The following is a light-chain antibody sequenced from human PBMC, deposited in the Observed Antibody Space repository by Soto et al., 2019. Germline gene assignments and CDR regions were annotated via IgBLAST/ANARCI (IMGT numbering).Light chain of an antibody. Sequence: EIVLTQSPATLSLSPGERATLSCRASQSVSSYLAWYQQKPGQAPRLLIYGASNRATGIPARFSGSGSGTDFTLTISSLEPEDFAVYYCQHRSNWPLTFGGGTNVEIK. CDR1: QSVSSY. J-gene: IGKJ4*01. CDR3: QHRSNWPLT. V-gene: IGKV3-11*01. CDR2: GAS.